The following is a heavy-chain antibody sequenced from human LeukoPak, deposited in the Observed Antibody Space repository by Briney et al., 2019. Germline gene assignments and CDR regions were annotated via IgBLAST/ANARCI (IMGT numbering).Heavy chain of an antibody. CDR2: ISSGGTTI. J-gene: IGHJ4*02. CDR1: GFTFSSYE. Sequence: GGSLRLSCAASGFTFSSYEMNWVRQAPGKGLEWVSHISSGGTTIYYADSVKGRFTISRDNAKNSLYLQMNSLRAEDTAVYYCARDGKYCSGGSCYSTHFDYWGQGTLVTVSS. D-gene: IGHD2-15*01. CDR3: ARDGKYCSGGSCYSTHFDY. V-gene: IGHV3-48*03.